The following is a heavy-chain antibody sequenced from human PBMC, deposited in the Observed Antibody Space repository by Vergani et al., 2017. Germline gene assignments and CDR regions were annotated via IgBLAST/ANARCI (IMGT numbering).Heavy chain of an antibody. V-gene: IGHV4-31*03. CDR3: AKDPDYDYVWGSYRYTGYFDY. Sequence: QVQLQESGPGLVKPSQTLSLTCTVSGGSISSGGYYWSWIRQHPGKGLEWIGYIYYSGSTYYNPSLKSRVTISVDTSKNQFSLKLSSVTAADTAVYYCAKDPDYDYVWGSYRYTGYFDYWGQGTLVTVSS. J-gene: IGHJ4*02. D-gene: IGHD3-16*02. CDR1: GGSISSGGYY. CDR2: IYYSGST.